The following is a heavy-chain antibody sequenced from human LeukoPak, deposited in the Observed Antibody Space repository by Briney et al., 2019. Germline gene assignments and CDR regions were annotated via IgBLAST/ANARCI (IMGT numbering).Heavy chain of an antibody. J-gene: IGHJ6*03. D-gene: IGHD3-3*01. CDR3: ARTRRSGYDATYFYYYMDV. Sequence: SETLSLTCTVSGGSISGYYWSWIRQPAGKGLEWIGHIYTSGSTNYNPSLKSRVTVSVDTSKSQFSLKLTSVTAADTAVYYCARTRRSGYDATYFYYYMDVWGQGTTVTVSS. CDR2: IYTSGST. V-gene: IGHV4-4*07. CDR1: GGSISGYY.